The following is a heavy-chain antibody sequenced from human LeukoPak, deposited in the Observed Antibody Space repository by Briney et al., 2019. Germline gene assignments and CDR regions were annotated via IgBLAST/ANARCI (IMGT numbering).Heavy chain of an antibody. CDR2: ISAYNGNT. J-gene: IGHJ3*02. D-gene: IGHD2-2*01. V-gene: IGHV1-18*01. CDR1: GYTFTSYG. Sequence: ASVKVSCKASGYTFTSYGISWVRQAPGQGLEWMGWISAYNGNTNYAQKLQGRVTMTTDTSTSTAYMELSSLRSEDTAVYYCARDPVSWKYQLLSAVGNAFDIWGQGTMVTVSS. CDR3: ARDPVSWKYQLLSAVGNAFDI.